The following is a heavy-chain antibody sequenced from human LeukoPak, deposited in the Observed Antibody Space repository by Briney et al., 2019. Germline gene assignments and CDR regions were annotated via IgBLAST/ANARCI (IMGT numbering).Heavy chain of an antibody. J-gene: IGHJ4*02. D-gene: IGHD6-6*01. CDR1: GFIFDDYA. V-gene: IGHV3-9*01. Sequence: PGRSLRLSCAASGFIFDDYAMHWVRQAPGKGLEWVPGISWNSGSIGYADSVKGRFTISRDNAKNSLYLQMNSLRAEDTALYYCAKDRDYSSSGASVDYWGQGTLVTVSS. CDR3: AKDRDYSSSGASVDY. CDR2: ISWNSGSI.